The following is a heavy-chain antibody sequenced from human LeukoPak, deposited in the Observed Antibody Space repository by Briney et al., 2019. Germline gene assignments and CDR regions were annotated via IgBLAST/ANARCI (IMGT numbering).Heavy chain of an antibody. CDR1: GFTFSNFA. D-gene: IGHD3-16*01. CDR2: ISYDGNNK. J-gene: IGHJ4*02. CDR3: AKDPRTYLGASYFDY. Sequence: GGSLRLSCAASGFTFSNFAMHWVRQAPGKGLEWVTVISYDGNNKYYADSVKGRFTISRDNSKNTLYLQMNSLRAEDTAVYYCAKDPRTYLGASYFDYWGQGTLVTVSS. V-gene: IGHV3-30-3*01.